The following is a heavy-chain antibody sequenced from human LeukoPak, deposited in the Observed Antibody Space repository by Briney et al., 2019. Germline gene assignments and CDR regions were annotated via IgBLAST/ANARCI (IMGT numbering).Heavy chain of an antibody. CDR3: ARDSDYGSGSYPFY. J-gene: IGHJ4*02. Sequence: GGSLRLSCAASGFTFSSYAMSWVRQAPGKGLEWVSAISGSGGSTYYADSVKGRFTISRDNSKNTLYLQMNSLRAEDMAVYYCARDSDYGSGSYPFYWGQGTLVTVSS. D-gene: IGHD3-10*01. CDR2: ISGSGGST. CDR1: GFTFSSYA. V-gene: IGHV3-23*01.